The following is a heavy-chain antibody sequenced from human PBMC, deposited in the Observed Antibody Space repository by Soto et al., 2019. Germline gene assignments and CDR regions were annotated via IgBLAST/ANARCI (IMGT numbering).Heavy chain of an antibody. D-gene: IGHD1-26*01. CDR1: GYTFTSYG. Sequence: GASLKVSCKTSGYTFTSYGISCVRHTTGQGLELIGWISAYNGNTNYAQKLQGRVTMTTDTSTSTAYMELRSLRSDDTAVYYCARGLATQHLSPRDLGALPYDYWGQGTLVTVSS. J-gene: IGHJ4*02. CDR3: ARGLATQHLSPRDLGALPYDY. CDR2: ISAYNGNT. V-gene: IGHV1-18*01.